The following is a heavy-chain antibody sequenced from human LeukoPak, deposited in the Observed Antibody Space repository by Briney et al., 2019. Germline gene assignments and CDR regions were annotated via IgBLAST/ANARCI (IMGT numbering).Heavy chain of an antibody. J-gene: IGHJ3*02. CDR2: ISYDGSNK. D-gene: IGHD1-26*01. V-gene: IGHV3-30*03. Sequence: SGGSLRLSCAASGFTFSSYGMHWVRQAPGKGLEWVAVISYDGSNKYYADSVKGRSTISRDNSKNTLYLQMNSLRAEDTAVYYCARDGRDGGAFDIWGQGTMVTVSS. CDR3: ARDGRDGGAFDI. CDR1: GFTFSSYG.